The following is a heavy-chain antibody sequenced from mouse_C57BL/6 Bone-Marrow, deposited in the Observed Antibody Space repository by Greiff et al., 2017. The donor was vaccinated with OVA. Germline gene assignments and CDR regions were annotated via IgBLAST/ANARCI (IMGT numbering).Heavy chain of an antibody. J-gene: IGHJ3*01. Sequence: QVQLQQSGAGLARPGASVKLSCKASGYTFTSYGISWVKQRTGQGLEWIGEIYPRSGNTYYNEKFKGKATLTADKSSSTAYMELRSLTSEDSAVYFCARGGLTGGFAYWGQGTLVTVSA. CDR3: ARGGLTGGFAY. V-gene: IGHV1-81*01. CDR1: GYTFTSYG. D-gene: IGHD4-1*01. CDR2: IYPRSGNT.